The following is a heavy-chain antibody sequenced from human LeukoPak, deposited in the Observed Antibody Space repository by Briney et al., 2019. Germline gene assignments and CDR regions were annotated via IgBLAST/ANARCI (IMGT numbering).Heavy chain of an antibody. CDR1: GGSFSGYY. J-gene: IGHJ4*02. D-gene: IGHD3-10*01. CDR3: ARGRKYDGSGSAWLV. CDR2: INHSGST. V-gene: IGHV4-34*01. Sequence: PSETLSLTCAVYGGSFSGYYWSWSRQTPRKGLECIGEINHSGSTNYNPSLKSRVTISVDTSKNQFSLKLSSVTAADTAVYYCARGRKYDGSGSAWLVWSQGTLVTVSS.